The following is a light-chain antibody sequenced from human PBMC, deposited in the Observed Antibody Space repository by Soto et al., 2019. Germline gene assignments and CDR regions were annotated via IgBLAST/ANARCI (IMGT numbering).Light chain of an antibody. V-gene: IGKV1-39*01. CDR3: QQTYNVPQT. CDR1: QTIRAY. J-gene: IGKJ1*01. Sequence: DIHMTQFPSSLSASVGDRVTITCRASQTIRAYLNWFQQKPGKAPELLIYAASSLQSGVPPRFSGSVSGAEFTLTISSLQPEDTAKYYYQQTYNVPQTYGQGTKVEIK. CDR2: AAS.